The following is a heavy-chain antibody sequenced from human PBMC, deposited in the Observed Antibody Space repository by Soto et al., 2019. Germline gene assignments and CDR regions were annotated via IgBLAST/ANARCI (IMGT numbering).Heavy chain of an antibody. Sequence: GGSLRLSCAASGFTFSGSAMHWVRQASGKGLEWVGRIRSKANSYATAYAASVKGRFTISRDDSKNTAYLQMNSLKTEDTAVYYCRGGWNDVLNYGMDVWGQGTTVTVSS. CDR2: IRSKANSYAT. J-gene: IGHJ6*02. D-gene: IGHD1-1*01. V-gene: IGHV3-73*01. CDR1: GFTFSGSA. CDR3: RGGWNDVLNYGMDV.